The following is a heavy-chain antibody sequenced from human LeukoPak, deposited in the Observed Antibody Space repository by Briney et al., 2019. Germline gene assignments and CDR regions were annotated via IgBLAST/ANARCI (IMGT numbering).Heavy chain of an antibody. CDR1: GFTFSGSA. D-gene: IGHD3-16*01. J-gene: IGHJ4*02. CDR2: IRSTANGYAT. Sequence: GGSLRLSCAASGFTFSGSALHWVRQASGKGLEWVGRIRSTANGYATAYAASVKGRFTISRDDSKNTAYLQMDSLKTEDTAVYYCAKDASAYDYVWGPSFHWGQGTLVTVSS. V-gene: IGHV3-73*01. CDR3: AKDASAYDYVWGPSFH.